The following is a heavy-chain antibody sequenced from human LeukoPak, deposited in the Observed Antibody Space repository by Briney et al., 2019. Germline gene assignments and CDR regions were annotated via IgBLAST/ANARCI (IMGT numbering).Heavy chain of an antibody. J-gene: IGHJ6*04. CDR2: IKKDGIEK. CDR3: AREAPESYGMDV. V-gene: IGHV3-7*03. D-gene: IGHD1-14*01. Sequence: GGSLRLSCAASGLTFRMYWMIWVRQAPGKGLEWVANIKKDGIEKNYVDSVKGRFTISRDDAKNSLYLQMNSLRAEDTAVYYCAREAPESYGMDVWGKGTTVTASS. CDR1: GLTFRMYW.